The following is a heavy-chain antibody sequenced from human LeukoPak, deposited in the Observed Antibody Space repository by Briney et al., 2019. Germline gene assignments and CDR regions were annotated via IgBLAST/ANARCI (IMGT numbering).Heavy chain of an antibody. CDR1: GFTFSDSA. Sequence: GGSLRLSCAASGFTFSDSAMTWVRQAPGKGLEWVSRINSDGSSLSYADSVKGRFTISRDNAKNTVYLQMNSLRAEDTAVYYCARSRYTGSHFDYWGQGTLVTVSS. CDR2: INSDGSSL. J-gene: IGHJ4*02. D-gene: IGHD1-26*01. V-gene: IGHV3-74*01. CDR3: ARSRYTGSHFDY.